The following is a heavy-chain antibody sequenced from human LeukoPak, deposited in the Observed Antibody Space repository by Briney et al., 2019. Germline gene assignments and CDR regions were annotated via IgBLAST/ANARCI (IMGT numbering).Heavy chain of an antibody. CDR2: ISHGGST. Sequence: SETLSLTCAVSDYPISNAYYWGWIRQPPGKGLEWIGSISHGGSTHYNASLKSRVTISLEASKNQFSLRLSSVTAADTAVYYCARQADVPSSIGYFDFWGQGAPVTVSS. CDR3: ARQADVPSSIGYFDF. CDR1: DYPISNAYY. J-gene: IGHJ4*02. D-gene: IGHD2/OR15-2a*01. V-gene: IGHV4-38-2*01.